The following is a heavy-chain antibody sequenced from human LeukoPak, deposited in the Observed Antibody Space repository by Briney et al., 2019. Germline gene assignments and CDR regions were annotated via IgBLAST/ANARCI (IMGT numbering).Heavy chain of an antibody. CDR1: GFSISHHW. D-gene: IGHD2-8*01. CDR3: AREDAVSSPGFDS. Sequence: SGGSLRLSCVGSGFSISHHWITWVRQAPGTGLEWVANIRGDGNDLYYADSVKDRFTISRDNLKNSVFLQMNSLRVEDTAVYYCAREDAVSSPGFDSWGQGTLVTVSS. V-gene: IGHV3-7*01. J-gene: IGHJ5*01. CDR2: IRGDGNDL.